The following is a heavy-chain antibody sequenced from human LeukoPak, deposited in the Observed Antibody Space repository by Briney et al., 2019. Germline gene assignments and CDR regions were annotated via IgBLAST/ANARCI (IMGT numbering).Heavy chain of an antibody. CDR3: ARVKLYCGGDCYPFDD. Sequence: PGGSLRLSCAASGFTFSSYWMSWVRQAPGKGLEWVANIKQDGSEKYYVDSVKGRFTISRDNAKNSLYLQMNSLRAEDTAVYYCARVKLYCGGDCYPFDDWGQETLVTVSS. V-gene: IGHV3-7*01. CDR2: IKQDGSEK. CDR1: GFTFSSYW. D-gene: IGHD2-21*01. J-gene: IGHJ4*02.